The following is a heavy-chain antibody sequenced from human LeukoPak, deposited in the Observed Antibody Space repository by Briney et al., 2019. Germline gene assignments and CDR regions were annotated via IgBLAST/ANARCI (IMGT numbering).Heavy chain of an antibody. V-gene: IGHV3-23*01. J-gene: IGHJ5*02. CDR2: ISGSGGST. Sequence: LPGGSLRLSCAASGFTFSSYAMSWVRQAPGKGLEWVSAISGSGGSTYYADSVKGRFTISRDNSKNTLYLQMNSLRAEDTAVYYCAKANRYDFWSGYYLPTQNWFDPWGQGTLVTVSS. CDR1: GFTFSSYA. D-gene: IGHD3-3*01. CDR3: AKANRYDFWSGYYLPTQNWFDP.